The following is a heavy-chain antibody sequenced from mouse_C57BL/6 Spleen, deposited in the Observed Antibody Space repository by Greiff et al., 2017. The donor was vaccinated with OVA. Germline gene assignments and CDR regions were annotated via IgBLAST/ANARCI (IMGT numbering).Heavy chain of an antibody. Sequence: EVKLVESGGGLVKPGGSLKLSCAASGFTFSDYGMHWVRQAPEKGLEWVAYISSGSSTIYYADTVKGRFTISRDNAKNTLFLQMTSLRSEDTAMYYCARITTVAPYAMDYWGQGTSVTVSS. J-gene: IGHJ4*01. CDR1: GFTFSDYG. CDR2: ISSGSSTI. D-gene: IGHD1-1*01. CDR3: ARITTVAPYAMDY. V-gene: IGHV5-17*01.